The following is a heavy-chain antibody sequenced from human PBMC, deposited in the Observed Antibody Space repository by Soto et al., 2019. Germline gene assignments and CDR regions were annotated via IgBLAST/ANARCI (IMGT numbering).Heavy chain of an antibody. CDR2: IYYSGST. V-gene: IGHV4-31*03. CDR1: GGSISSGGYY. CDR3: ARDLYCSVSYLVDIGNWFDP. Sequence: SETLSLTCTVSGGSISSGGYYWTWIRQHPGKGLEWIGYIYYSGSTYYNPSLKSRVTISVDTSKNQFSLKLSSVTAADTAVYFCARDLYCSVSYLVDIGNWFDPWGQGTLVTVSS. J-gene: IGHJ5*02. D-gene: IGHD3-10*01.